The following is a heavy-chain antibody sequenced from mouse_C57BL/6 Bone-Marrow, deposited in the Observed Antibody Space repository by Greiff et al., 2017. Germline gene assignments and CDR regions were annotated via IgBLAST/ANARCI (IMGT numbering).Heavy chain of an antibody. Sequence: QVQLQQSGAELVRPGTSVKVSCKASGYAFTNYLIEWVKQRPGQGLEWIGVINPGSGGTNYNEKFKGKATLTADKSSSTAYMQLSSLTSEYSAVYFCARLIYYDYDYFDYWGQGTTLTVSS. J-gene: IGHJ2*01. CDR3: ARLIYYDYDYFDY. CDR1: GYAFTNYL. V-gene: IGHV1-54*01. D-gene: IGHD2-4*01. CDR2: INPGSGGT.